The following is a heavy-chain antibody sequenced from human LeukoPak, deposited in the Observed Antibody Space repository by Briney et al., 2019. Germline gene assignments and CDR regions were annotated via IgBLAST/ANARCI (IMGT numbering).Heavy chain of an antibody. Sequence: SVKVSCKASGGTFSSYAISWVRQAPGQGLEWMGGIIPIFGTANYAQKFQGRVTITADKSTSTAYMELSRLRSDDTAVYYCARSDRKHSSSPLGYWGQGTLVTVSS. D-gene: IGHD6-13*01. J-gene: IGHJ4*02. V-gene: IGHV1-69*06. CDR1: GGTFSSYA. CDR3: ARSDRKHSSSPLGY. CDR2: IIPIFGTA.